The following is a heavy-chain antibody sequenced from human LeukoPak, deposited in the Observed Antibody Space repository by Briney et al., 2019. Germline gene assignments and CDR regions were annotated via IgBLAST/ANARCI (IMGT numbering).Heavy chain of an antibody. J-gene: IGHJ4*02. D-gene: IGHD2-21*02. V-gene: IGHV1-18*01. Sequence: GASVKVACKASGYTFTSYGISWVRQAPGQGLEWMGWISVYNGNTKYAQNLQDRVTLTTDTSTSTAYMELRSLTSDDTAVYYCARGEVTVVTVYYFDYWGQGTLVTVSS. CDR1: GYTFTSYG. CDR2: ISVYNGNT. CDR3: ARGEVTVVTVYYFDY.